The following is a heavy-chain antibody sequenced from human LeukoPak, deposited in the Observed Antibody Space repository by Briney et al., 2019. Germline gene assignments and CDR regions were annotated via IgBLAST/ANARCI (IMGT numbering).Heavy chain of an antibody. CDR3: ARAYYGDSDY. CDR2: ISYDGSNK. J-gene: IGHJ4*02. Sequence: PGGSLRLSCAASGFTFSSYAMHWVRQAPGKGLEWVAVISYDGSNKYYADSVKGRFTISRDNSKNTLYLQMNSLRAEDTAVYYCARAYYGDSDYWGQGTLVTVSS. V-gene: IGHV3-30*04. D-gene: IGHD4-17*01. CDR1: GFTFSSYA.